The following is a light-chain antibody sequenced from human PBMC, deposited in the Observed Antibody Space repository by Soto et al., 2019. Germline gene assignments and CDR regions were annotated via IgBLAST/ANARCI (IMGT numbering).Light chain of an antibody. Sequence: EIVLTQSPGTLSLSPGERATLSCRASQSFSSSYSAWYQQKPGQAPRLLIYETSSRATGIPDRFSGSGSQTDFTLTISRLEPEDFAVYYCQQYGTSPRTFGQGTKVDIK. CDR2: ETS. CDR3: QQYGTSPRT. J-gene: IGKJ1*01. V-gene: IGKV3-20*01. CDR1: QSFSSSY.